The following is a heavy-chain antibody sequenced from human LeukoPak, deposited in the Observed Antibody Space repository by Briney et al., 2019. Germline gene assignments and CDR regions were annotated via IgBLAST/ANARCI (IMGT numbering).Heavy chain of an antibody. D-gene: IGHD3-9*01. CDR1: GYTFTSYG. Sequence: GASVKISCKASGYTFTSYGISWVRQAPGQGLEWMGWISAYNGNTNYAQKLQGRVTMTTDTSTSTAYMELRSLRSDDTAVYYCAREPGNVLRYFATSYYYYYYMDVWGKGTTVTVSS. J-gene: IGHJ6*03. CDR3: AREPGNVLRYFATSYYYYYYMDV. V-gene: IGHV1-18*01. CDR2: ISAYNGNT.